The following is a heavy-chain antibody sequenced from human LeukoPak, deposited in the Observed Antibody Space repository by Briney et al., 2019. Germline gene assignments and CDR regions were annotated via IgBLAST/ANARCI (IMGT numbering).Heavy chain of an antibody. CDR2: INPGDSDT. D-gene: IGHD5-18*01. Sequence: GESLKISCKGSGYSFTSHWIGWVRQMPGKGLEWMGIINPGDSDTRYSPSFQGQVTIPADKSISTAYLQWSSLKASDTAMYYCARGLDGYSYGGDYWGQGTLVTVSS. V-gene: IGHV5-51*01. J-gene: IGHJ4*02. CDR1: GYSFTSHW. CDR3: ARGLDGYSYGGDY.